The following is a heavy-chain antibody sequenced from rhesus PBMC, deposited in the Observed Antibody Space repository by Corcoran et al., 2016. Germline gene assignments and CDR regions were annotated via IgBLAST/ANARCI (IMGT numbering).Heavy chain of an antibody. Sequence: QVQLVQSGAEVKKPGASVKVSCKASGFTFGSYAINWVRRAPGQGLEWMGVIIPLVGRTNYAEKCQGRVTITADTSTSTAYMELSILRSEDTAVYYCARGLVKSAFDFWGQGLRVTVSS. D-gene: IGHD3-3*01. CDR1: GFTFGSYA. V-gene: IGHV1-198*02. J-gene: IGHJ3*01. CDR2: IIPLVGRT. CDR3: ARGLVKSAFDF.